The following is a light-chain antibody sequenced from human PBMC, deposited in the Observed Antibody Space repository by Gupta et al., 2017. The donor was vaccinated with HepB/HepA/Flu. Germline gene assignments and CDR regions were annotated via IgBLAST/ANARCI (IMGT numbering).Light chain of an antibody. Sequence: QSALTQPPSASGSPGQSVTISCTGTSSDVGGYNYVSWYQQHPGNAPKLMMDEVSKRPSGVPDRFAGSKSGNTAFMTVSGLQAEDEADYDCSSYAGSNKVVFGGGTKPTVL. V-gene: IGLV2-8*01. J-gene: IGLJ2*01. CDR1: SSDVGGYNY. CDR3: SSYAGSNKVV. CDR2: EVS.